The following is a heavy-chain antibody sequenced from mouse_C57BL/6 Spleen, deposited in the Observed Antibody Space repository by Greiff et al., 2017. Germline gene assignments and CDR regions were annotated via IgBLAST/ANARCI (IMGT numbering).Heavy chain of an antibody. J-gene: IGHJ4*01. CDR1: GYSITSGYY. V-gene: IGHV3-6*01. CDR2: ISYDGSN. Sequence: EVQLVESGPGLVKPSQSLSLTCSVTGYSITSGYYWNWIRQFPGNKLEWMGYISYDGSNNFNPSRKNRISITRDTSKNQFFLKLNSVTTEDTATYYCARDQGAMDYWGQGTSVTVSS. CDR3: ARDQGAMDY.